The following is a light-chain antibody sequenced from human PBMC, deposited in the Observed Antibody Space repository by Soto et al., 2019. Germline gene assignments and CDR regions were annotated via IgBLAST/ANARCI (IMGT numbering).Light chain of an antibody. CDR2: GAS. V-gene: IGKV3-20*01. CDR1: HSVSRTY. Sequence: EIVLTQSPGTLSLSPGERATLCCRASHSVSRTYLAWYQQKPGQAPRRLMYGASDRAAGTPGRFSGSGSGTDFTLTISGLEPDDSAVYCCQQFDYSVTFGQGTRLDIK. CDR3: QQFDYSVT. J-gene: IGKJ5*01.